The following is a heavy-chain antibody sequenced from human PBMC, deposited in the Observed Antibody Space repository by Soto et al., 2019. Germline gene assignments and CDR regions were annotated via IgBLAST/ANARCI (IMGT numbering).Heavy chain of an antibody. CDR3: ARHPIPLGENLEYYFDY. D-gene: IGHD3-16*01. J-gene: IGHJ4*02. CDR1: GGSISSYY. Sequence: SETLSLTCTVSGGSISSYYWSWIRQPPGKGLEWIGYIYYSGSTNYNPSLKSRVTISVDTSKNQFSLKLSSVTAADTAVYYCARHPIPLGENLEYYFDYWGQGTLVTVSS. V-gene: IGHV4-59*08. CDR2: IYYSGST.